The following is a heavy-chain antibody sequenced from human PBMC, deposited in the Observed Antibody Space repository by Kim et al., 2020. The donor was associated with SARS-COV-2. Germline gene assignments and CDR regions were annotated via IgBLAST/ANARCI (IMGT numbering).Heavy chain of an antibody. CDR3: AFSGVVVPAAISHYYYGMDV. D-gene: IGHD2-2*01. CDR2: IYYSGST. CDR1: GGSISSSSYY. V-gene: IGHV4-39*01. J-gene: IGHJ6*02. Sequence: SETLSLTCTVSGGSISSSSYYWGWIRQPPGKGLEWIGSIYYSGSTYYNPSLKSRVTISVDTSKNQFSLKLNSVTAADTAVYYCAFSGVVVPAAISHYYYGMDVWGQCTTVTGSS.